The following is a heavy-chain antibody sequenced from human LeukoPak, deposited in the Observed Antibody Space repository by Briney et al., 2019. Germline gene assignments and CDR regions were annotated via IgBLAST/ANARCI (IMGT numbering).Heavy chain of an antibody. CDR2: IKNRSDGGAT. CDR1: GFTFSADW. CDR3: TTVGSSWGFDY. V-gene: IGHV3-15*01. D-gene: IGHD6-13*01. J-gene: IGHJ4*02. Sequence: GGSLRLSCAASGFTFSADWMTWVRQTPGKGLECAGRIKNRSDGGATDYPTPVKGRFAISRDDSKNTLYLQMNSLKIEDTGVYYCTTVGSSWGFDYWGQGTLVTVSS.